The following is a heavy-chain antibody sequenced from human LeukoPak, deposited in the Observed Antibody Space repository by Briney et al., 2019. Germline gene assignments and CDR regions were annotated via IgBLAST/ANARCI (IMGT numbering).Heavy chain of an antibody. Sequence: PGGSLRLSCAASGFTFSSYGMHWVRQAPGKGLEWVAVISYDGSNKYYADSVKGRFTISRDNSKNTLYLQMNSLRAEDTAVYYCARSLRYFDPSYDYWGQGTLVTVSS. J-gene: IGHJ4*02. CDR1: GFTFSSYG. CDR2: ISYDGSNK. CDR3: ARSLRYFDPSYDY. D-gene: IGHD3-9*01. V-gene: IGHV3-30*03.